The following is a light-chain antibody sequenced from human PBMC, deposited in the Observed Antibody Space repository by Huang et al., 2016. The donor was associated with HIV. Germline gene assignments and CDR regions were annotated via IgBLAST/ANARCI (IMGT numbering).Light chain of an antibody. CDR1: QTISYNKNY. J-gene: IGKJ4*01. Sequence: DIVMTQSPDSLAVSLGERATINCKSSQTISYNKNYLAWYQQKPGQSPKLLIYWASTRESGVPDRVSGSVSGTDFTLTISSLQAEDVAVYYCQQYYSKPLTFGGGTKVEIK. V-gene: IGKV4-1*01. CDR3: QQYYSKPLT. CDR2: WAS.